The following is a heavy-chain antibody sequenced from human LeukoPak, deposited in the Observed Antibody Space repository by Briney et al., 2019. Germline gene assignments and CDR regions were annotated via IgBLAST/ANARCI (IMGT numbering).Heavy chain of an antibody. CDR3: ARGPLYGDYYCDF. D-gene: IGHD4-17*01. Sequence: GASVKLSCKASNYTFSDYTINWVRQAPGQGLEWMGWISPKNGDTNPAQRFQGRVTMTTETSTTTAYMDLRNLTSDDTAVYFCARGPLYGDYYCDFWGRGTLVTVSS. CDR2: ISPKNGDT. J-gene: IGHJ4*02. CDR1: NYTFSDYT. V-gene: IGHV1-18*01.